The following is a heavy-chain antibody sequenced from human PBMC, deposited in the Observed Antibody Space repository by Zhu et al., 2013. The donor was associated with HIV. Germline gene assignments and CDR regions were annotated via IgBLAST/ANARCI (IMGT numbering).Heavy chain of an antibody. Sequence: EVQLLESGGGLVQPGGSLRLSCAASGFTFSVFAMTWVRQVPGKGLEWLSVIRSSGADTYYADSVKGRFTISRDNSKNTLYLQMNSLRAEDTAIYICTKATSPYDRNDYWGQGTLVTVSS. V-gene: IGHV3-23*01. CDR1: GFTFSVFA. J-gene: IGHJ4*02. CDR3: TKATSPYDRNDY. D-gene: IGHD3-3*01. CDR2: IRSSGADT.